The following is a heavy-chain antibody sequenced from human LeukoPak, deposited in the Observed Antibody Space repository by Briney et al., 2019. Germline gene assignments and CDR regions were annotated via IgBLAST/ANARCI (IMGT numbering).Heavy chain of an antibody. V-gene: IGHV4-38-2*02. CDR3: ARVGSGYSYGYVVYYYMDV. CDR1: GYSISSGYY. Sequence: SETLSLTCTVSGYSISSGYYWGWIRQPPGKGLEWIGSIYHSGSTYYNPSLKSRVTISVDTSKNQFSLKLSSMTAADTAVYYCARVGSGYSYGYVVYYYMDVWGKATTVTVSS. J-gene: IGHJ6*03. D-gene: IGHD5-18*01. CDR2: IYHSGST.